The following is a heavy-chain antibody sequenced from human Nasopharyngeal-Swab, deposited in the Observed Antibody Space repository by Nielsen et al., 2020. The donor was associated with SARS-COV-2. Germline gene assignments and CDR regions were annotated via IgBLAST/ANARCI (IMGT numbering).Heavy chain of an antibody. CDR3: ARAYTNNGWGHFDH. CDR1: GFTFSNFA. Sequence: GESLKISCAASGFTFSNFAMHWVRQAPGKGLEWVAVISYDGSSKYDADSVRGRFTVSRDNSINTLYVQMSSLKIEDTAVYYCARAYTNNGWGHFDHWGQGTLVTVSS. V-gene: IGHV3-30*04. J-gene: IGHJ4*02. D-gene: IGHD6-19*01. CDR2: ISYDGSSK.